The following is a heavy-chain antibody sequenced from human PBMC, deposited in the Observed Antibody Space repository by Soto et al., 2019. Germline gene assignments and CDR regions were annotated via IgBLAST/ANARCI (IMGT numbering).Heavy chain of an antibody. D-gene: IGHD3-10*01. Sequence: SETLSLTCTVSGGSISSSSYYWGWIRQPPGKGLEWIGSIYYSGSTYYNPSLKSRVTISVDTSKNQFSLKLSSVTAADTAVYYCARRSGSYPNTFFDYWGQGTLVTVSS. V-gene: IGHV4-39*01. J-gene: IGHJ4*02. CDR3: ARRSGSYPNTFFDY. CDR2: IYYSGST. CDR1: GGSISSSSYY.